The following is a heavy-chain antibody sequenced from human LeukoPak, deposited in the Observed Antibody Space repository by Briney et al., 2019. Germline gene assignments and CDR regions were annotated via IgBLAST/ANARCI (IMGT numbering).Heavy chain of an antibody. Sequence: SETLSLTCTVSGGSISSYYWSWIRQPPGKGLEWIGYIYYSGSTNYNPSLKSRVTISVDTSKNQFSLKLTSVTAADTAVYYCAKFLYLYSYGCLDYWGQGTPVTVSS. CDR3: AKFLYLYSYGCLDY. J-gene: IGHJ4*02. V-gene: IGHV4-59*08. CDR2: IYYSGST. D-gene: IGHD5-18*01. CDR1: GGSISSYY.